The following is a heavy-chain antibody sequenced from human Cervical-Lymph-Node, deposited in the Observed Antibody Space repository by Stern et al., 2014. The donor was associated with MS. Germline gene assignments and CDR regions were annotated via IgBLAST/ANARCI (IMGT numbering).Heavy chain of an antibody. CDR2: IFQSGRT. V-gene: IGHV4-59*11. D-gene: IGHD1-14*01. Sequence: QVQLQESGPGLVKPSETLSLTRSVSGASFSSHFWSWIRQPPGKGLEWIGCIFQSGRTYYNPSLKSRVTISIDTSRNQFSMTLTSVTAADTAVYYCAREPESWGQGTLVTVSS. J-gene: IGHJ5*02. CDR3: AREPES. CDR1: GASFSSHF.